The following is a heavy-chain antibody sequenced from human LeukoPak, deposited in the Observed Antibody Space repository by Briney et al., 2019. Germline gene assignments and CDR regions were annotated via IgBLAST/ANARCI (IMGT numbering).Heavy chain of an antibody. V-gene: IGHV5-51*01. CDR3: ASRGEGGHGAYLDY. CDR1: GYTFISNW. CDR2: IFTRDSDT. Sequence: GEALLIPCCGSGYTFISNWIGCGLQKPREGLEWWVIIFTRDSDTVYNPSFKSRVTMSVDTSITTAYLQLSTLKASDTAIYYCASRGEGGHGAYLDYWGQGTLVTVSS. D-gene: IGHD1-26*01. J-gene: IGHJ4*02.